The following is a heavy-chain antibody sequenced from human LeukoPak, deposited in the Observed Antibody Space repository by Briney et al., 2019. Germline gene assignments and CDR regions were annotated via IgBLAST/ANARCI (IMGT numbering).Heavy chain of an antibody. J-gene: IGHJ5*02. Sequence: SETLSLTCTVSGGSISSYYWSWIRQPAGKGLEWIGRIYTSGSSNYNPSLKSRVTMSVDTSKNQFSLKLSSVTAADTAVYYCARDLNIVVVPARRWFDPWGQGTRVTVSS. D-gene: IGHD2-2*01. V-gene: IGHV4-4*07. CDR3: ARDLNIVVVPARRWFDP. CDR1: GGSISSYY. CDR2: IYTSGSS.